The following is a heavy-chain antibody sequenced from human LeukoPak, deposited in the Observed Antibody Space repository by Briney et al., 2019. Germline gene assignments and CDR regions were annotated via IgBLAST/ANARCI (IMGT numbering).Heavy chain of an antibody. CDR3: ARVSDYGDS. CDR2: IYHSGST. V-gene: IGHV4-30-2*01. CDR1: GGSISSGGYY. Sequence: PSETLSLTCTVSGGSISSGGYYWSWIRQPPGKGLEWIGYIYHSGSTYYNPSLKSRVTISVDRSKNQFSLKLSTVTAADTAVYYCARVSDYGDSWGQGTLVTVSS. J-gene: IGHJ4*02.